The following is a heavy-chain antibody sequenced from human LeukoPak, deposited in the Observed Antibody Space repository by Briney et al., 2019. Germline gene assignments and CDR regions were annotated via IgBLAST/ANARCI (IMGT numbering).Heavy chain of an antibody. V-gene: IGHV1-46*01. CDR3: ARDKVPTTISNWFDP. CDR1: GFTFITYY. Sequence: GASVKVSCKASGFTFITYYIHWVRQAPGQGLEWMGIINPSGGSTSYAQKFQGRVTMTRDTSTSTVYMELSGLRSEDTAVYYCARDKVPTTISNWFDPWGQGTLVTVSS. D-gene: IGHD2-2*01. CDR2: INPSGGST. J-gene: IGHJ5*02.